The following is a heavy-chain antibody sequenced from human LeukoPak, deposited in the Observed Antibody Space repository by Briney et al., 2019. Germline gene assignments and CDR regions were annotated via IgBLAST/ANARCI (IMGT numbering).Heavy chain of an antibody. CDR3: ARERATYYYDSSGPRSLGY. J-gene: IGHJ4*02. D-gene: IGHD3-22*01. CDR1: GFTFSTYN. Sequence: PGGALRLSCAASGFTFSTYNMNWVRQAPGKGVEGGSYISSSGSTIYYADSVKGRFTISRDNAKNSLYLQMNSLRAEDTAVYYCARERATYYYDSSGPRSLGYWGQGTLVTVSS. CDR2: ISSSGSTI. V-gene: IGHV3-48*04.